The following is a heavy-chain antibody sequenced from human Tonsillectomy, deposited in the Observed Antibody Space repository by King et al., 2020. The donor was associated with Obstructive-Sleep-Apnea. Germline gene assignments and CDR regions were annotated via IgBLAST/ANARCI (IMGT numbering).Heavy chain of an antibody. Sequence: QLVQSGAEVKKPGESLRISCKGSGYFFTSYWIDWVRQTPGKGLEWMGSIYPGDSDTRYSPSFRGQVTFSVDKSITTVYLQWSSLKASDTGMYYCARAITDGDNGMDVWGQGTTVTVSS. CDR2: IYPGDSDT. CDR3: ARAITDGDNGMDV. V-gene: IGHV5-51*01. CDR1: GYFFTSYW. J-gene: IGHJ6*02. D-gene: IGHD1-20*01.